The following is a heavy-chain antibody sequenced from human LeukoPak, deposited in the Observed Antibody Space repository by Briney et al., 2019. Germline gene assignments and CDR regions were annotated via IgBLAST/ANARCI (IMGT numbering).Heavy chain of an antibody. J-gene: IGHJ4*02. CDR3: ARQYYYGSGPY. D-gene: IGHD3-10*01. CDR1: GGSISSSSYY. CDR2: IYYSGST. Sequence: PSETLSLTCTVSGGSISSSSYYWGWIRQPPGKGLEWIGSIYYSGSTYYNPSLKSRVTISVDTSKNQFSLKLSSVTAADTAVYYCARQYYYGSGPYWGQGTLVTVSS. V-gene: IGHV4-39*01.